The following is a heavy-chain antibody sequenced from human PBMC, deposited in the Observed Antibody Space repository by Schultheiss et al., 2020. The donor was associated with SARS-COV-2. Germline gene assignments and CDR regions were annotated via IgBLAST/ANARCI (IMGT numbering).Heavy chain of an antibody. CDR1: GFTFSSYG. V-gene: IGHV3-33*01. Sequence: GESLKISCAASGFTFSSYGMHWVRQAPGKGLEWVAVIWYDGSNKYYADSVKGRFTISRDNSKNTHYLQMNSLRAEDTAVYYCATGDYDDGALDYWGQGALVTVVS. D-gene: IGHD4-17*01. CDR3: ATGDYDDGALDY. CDR2: IWYDGSNK. J-gene: IGHJ4*02.